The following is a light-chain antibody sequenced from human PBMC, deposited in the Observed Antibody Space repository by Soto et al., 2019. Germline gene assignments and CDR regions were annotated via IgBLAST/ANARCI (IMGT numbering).Light chain of an antibody. CDR1: HNIINY. CDR2: VAS. Sequence: DIEMTQSPSSLSASVGDRVTITCRASHNIINYLNWYQQKPGKAPQLLIYVASMLESGVPSRFSGSGSGTDFTLTISRLEPEDFAVYYCQQHETLITFAQGTRLENK. V-gene: IGKV1-39*01. J-gene: IGKJ5*01. CDR3: QQHETLIT.